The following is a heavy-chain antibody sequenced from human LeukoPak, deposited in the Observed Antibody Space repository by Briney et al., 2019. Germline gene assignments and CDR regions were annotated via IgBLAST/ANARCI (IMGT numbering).Heavy chain of an antibody. CDR3: ARARGRDYYGSGSYRDY. J-gene: IGHJ4*02. CDR1: GGSFSGYY. V-gene: IGHV4-34*01. CDR2: INHSGST. Sequence: SETLSLTCAVYGGSFSGYYWSWIRQPPGKGLEWIGEINHSGSTNYNPSPKSRVTISVDTSKNQFSLKLSSVTAADTAVYYCARARGRDYYGSGSYRDYWGQGTLVTVSS. D-gene: IGHD3-10*01.